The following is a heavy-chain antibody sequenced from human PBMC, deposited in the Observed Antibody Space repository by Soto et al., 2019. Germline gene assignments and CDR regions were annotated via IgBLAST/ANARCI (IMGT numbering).Heavy chain of an antibody. CDR3: AREAYCTNGVCYTEGYYYYYYGMDV. J-gene: IGHJ6*02. CDR2: IIPIFGTA. CDR1: GGTFSSYA. V-gene: IGHV1-69*13. D-gene: IGHD2-8*01. Sequence: SVKVSCKASGGTFSSYAISWVRQAPGQGLEWMGGIIPIFGTANYAQKFQGRVTITADESTSTAYMELSSLRSEDTAVYYCAREAYCTNGVCYTEGYYYYYYGMDVWGQGTTVTVSS.